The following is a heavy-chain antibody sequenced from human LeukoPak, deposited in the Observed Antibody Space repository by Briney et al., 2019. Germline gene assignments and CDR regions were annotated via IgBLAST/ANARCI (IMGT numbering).Heavy chain of an antibody. Sequence: SETLSLTCTVSGGSISSYYWSWIRQPPGKGLEWIGYIYYSGSTNYNPSLKSRVTISVDTSKNQFSLKLSSVTAADTAVYYCARTKWLRDFDYWGQGTLVTVPS. CDR1: GGSISSYY. V-gene: IGHV4-59*08. D-gene: IGHD5-12*01. J-gene: IGHJ4*02. CDR3: ARTKWLRDFDY. CDR2: IYYSGST.